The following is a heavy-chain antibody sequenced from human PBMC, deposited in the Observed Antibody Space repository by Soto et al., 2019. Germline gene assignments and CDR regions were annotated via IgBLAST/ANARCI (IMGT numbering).Heavy chain of an antibody. D-gene: IGHD3-10*01. J-gene: IGHJ6*02. CDR2: IGYDGSNK. CDR1: GFTFSSYG. V-gene: IGHV3-33*01. Sequence: QVQLVEAGGGVVQPGRSLRLSCAASGFTFSSYGMHWVRQAPGKGLEWVAVIGYDGSNKYYADSVKGRFTISRDNSKNTLYLQMNSLRVEDTAVYYCARDTARAMVRIYYGMDVWGQGTTVTVSS. CDR3: ARDTARAMVRIYYGMDV.